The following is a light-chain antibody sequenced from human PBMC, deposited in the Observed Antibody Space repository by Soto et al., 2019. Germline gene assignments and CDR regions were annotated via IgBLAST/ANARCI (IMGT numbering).Light chain of an antibody. J-gene: IGKJ3*01. CDR3: QHYGSSFT. V-gene: IGKV3-20*01. Sequence: EIVLTQSPGTLSLSPGERATLSCRASQSVSSSYLAWYQQKPGQAPRLLIYGASSRATGIPDRFSGSGSGPDFTLTISRLEPEDFAVYYCQHYGSSFTFGAGNKVDIK. CDR1: QSVSSSY. CDR2: GAS.